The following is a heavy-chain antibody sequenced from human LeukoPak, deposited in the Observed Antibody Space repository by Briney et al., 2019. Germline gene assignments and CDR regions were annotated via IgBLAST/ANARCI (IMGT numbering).Heavy chain of an antibody. D-gene: IGHD6-19*01. CDR1: GFNIGDHY. V-gene: IGHV3-21*01. CDR3: AREFLGIAVAGTIKLFDP. Sequence: GGSLRLSCAASGFNIGDHYMNWVRQAPGKGLEWVSSISSSSSYIYYADSVKGRFTISRDNAKNSLYLQMNSLRAEDTAVYYCAREFLGIAVAGTIKLFDPWGQGTLVTVSS. J-gene: IGHJ5*02. CDR2: ISSSSSYI.